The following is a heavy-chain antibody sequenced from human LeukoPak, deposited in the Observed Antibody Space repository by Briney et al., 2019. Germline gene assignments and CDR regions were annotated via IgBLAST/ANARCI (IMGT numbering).Heavy chain of an antibody. CDR3: ARSMVRGVIIPYYFDY. V-gene: IGHV3-11*01. CDR2: ISSSGSTI. J-gene: IGHJ4*02. Sequence: GGSLRLSCAASGFTFSDYYMSWIRQAPGKGREWVSYISSSGSTIYYADAVKGRFTISRENAKNSLYLQMNSLRAEDTAVYYRARSMVRGVIIPYYFDYWGQGTLVTVSS. D-gene: IGHD3-10*01. CDR1: GFTFSDYY.